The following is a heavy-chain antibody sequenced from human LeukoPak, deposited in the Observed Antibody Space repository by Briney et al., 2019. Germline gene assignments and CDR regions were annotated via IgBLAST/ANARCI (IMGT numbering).Heavy chain of an antibody. Sequence: GVSVKVSCKASGYTFTSYDINWVRQATGQGLEWMGWMKPNSGNAGYAQKFQGRVTMTRNTSISTAYMELSSLRSEDTAVYYCATQRRGGTPSYYMDVWGKGTTVTISS. V-gene: IGHV1-8*01. CDR2: MKPNSGNA. CDR3: ATQRRGGTPSYYMDV. J-gene: IGHJ6*03. D-gene: IGHD2-15*01. CDR1: GYTFTSYD.